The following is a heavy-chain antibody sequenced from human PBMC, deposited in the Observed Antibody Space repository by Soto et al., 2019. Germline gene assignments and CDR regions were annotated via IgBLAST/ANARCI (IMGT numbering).Heavy chain of an antibody. Sequence: ASVKVSCKASGYTFTSYAMHWVRQAPGQRLEWMGWINAGNGNTKYSQKFQGRVTITRDTSASTAYMELSSLTSEDTAVYYCARGGSSSSWPNAFDIWGQGTMVTVSS. V-gene: IGHV1-3*01. D-gene: IGHD6-13*01. J-gene: IGHJ3*02. CDR3: ARGGSSSSWPNAFDI. CDR2: INAGNGNT. CDR1: GYTFTSYA.